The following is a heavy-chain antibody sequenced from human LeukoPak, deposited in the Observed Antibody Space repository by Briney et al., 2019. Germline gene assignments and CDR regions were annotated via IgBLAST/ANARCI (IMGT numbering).Heavy chain of an antibody. Sequence: PGGSLRLSCATSGFTFGTHSMSWVRQAPGKGLEWVSGISGSGDRTHYADSVKGRFTISRDNSKNTVTLQMNSLTVDDTAVYYCAKYCVTTTCYEWLFDFWGKGTLVTVSS. V-gene: IGHV3-23*01. J-gene: IGHJ4*02. CDR3: AKYCVTTTCYEWLFDF. D-gene: IGHD2-2*01. CDR1: GFTFGTHS. CDR2: ISGSGDRT.